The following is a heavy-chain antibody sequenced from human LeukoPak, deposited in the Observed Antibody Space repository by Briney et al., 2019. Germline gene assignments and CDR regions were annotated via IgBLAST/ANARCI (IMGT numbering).Heavy chain of an antibody. CDR3: ARDRVGYCSSTSCCDTPHFDY. Sequence: ASVKVSCKASGYTFTSYYMHWVRQAPGQGLEWMGIINPSGGSTSYAQKFQGRVTMTRDTSTSTVYMELSSLRSEDTAVYYCARDRVGYCSSTSCCDTPHFDYWGQGTLVTVSS. D-gene: IGHD2-2*01. V-gene: IGHV1-46*01. J-gene: IGHJ4*02. CDR1: GYTFTSYY. CDR2: INPSGGST.